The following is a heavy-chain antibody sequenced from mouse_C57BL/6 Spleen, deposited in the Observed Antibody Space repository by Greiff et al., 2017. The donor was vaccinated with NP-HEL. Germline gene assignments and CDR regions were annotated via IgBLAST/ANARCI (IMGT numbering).Heavy chain of an antibody. Sequence: EVQLQQSGAELVRPGASVKLSCTASGFNIKDYYMHWVKQRPEQGLEWIGRIDPEDGDTEYAPKFQGKATMTADTSSNTAYLQLSSLTSEDTAVYYCTTIYYDYDMFAYWGQGTLVTVSA. CDR3: TTIYYDYDMFAY. V-gene: IGHV14-1*01. J-gene: IGHJ3*01. CDR2: IDPEDGDT. CDR1: GFNIKDYY. D-gene: IGHD2-4*01.